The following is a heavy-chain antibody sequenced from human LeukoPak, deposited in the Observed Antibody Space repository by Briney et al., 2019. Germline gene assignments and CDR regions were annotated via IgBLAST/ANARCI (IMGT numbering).Heavy chain of an antibody. CDR1: GYTFTGYY. Sequence: ASVKVSCKASGYTFTGYYTHWVRQAPGQGLEWMGWINPNSGGTNYAQKFQGRVTMTRDTSISTAYMELSRLRSDDTAVYYCARSGDYYYYYYMDVWGKGTTVTVSS. D-gene: IGHD1-26*01. V-gene: IGHV1-2*02. CDR2: INPNSGGT. J-gene: IGHJ6*03. CDR3: ARSGDYYYYYYMDV.